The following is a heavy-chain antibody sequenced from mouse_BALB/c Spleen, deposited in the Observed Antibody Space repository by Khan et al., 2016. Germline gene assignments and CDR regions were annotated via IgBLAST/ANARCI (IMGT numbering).Heavy chain of an antibody. CDR1: GFSLTSYG. D-gene: IGHD2-4*01. Sequence: QVQLKQSGPGLVQPSQSLSITCTVSGFSLTSYGVHWVRQSPGKGLEWLGVIWRGGSTDYNTAFMSRLSITKDNSKSQVFFKMNSLQADDTAIYYCASCVITTAYYDALDYWGQGTSVTVSS. J-gene: IGHJ4*01. CDR3: ASCVITTAYYDALDY. V-gene: IGHV2-5*01. CDR2: IWRGGST.